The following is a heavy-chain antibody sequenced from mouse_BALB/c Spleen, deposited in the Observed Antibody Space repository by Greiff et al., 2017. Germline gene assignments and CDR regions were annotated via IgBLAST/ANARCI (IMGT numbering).Heavy chain of an antibody. J-gene: IGHJ3*01. CDR3: ARRDIDGNSWFAY. D-gene: IGHD2-1*01. Sequence: EVQVVESGGGLVQPGGSLKLSCAASGFTFSSYTMSWVRQTPEKRLEWVAYISNGGGSTYYPDTVKGRFTISRDNAKNTLYLQMSSLKSEDTAMYYCARRDIDGNSWFAYWGQGTLVTVSA. V-gene: IGHV5-12-2*01. CDR2: ISNGGGST. CDR1: GFTFSSYT.